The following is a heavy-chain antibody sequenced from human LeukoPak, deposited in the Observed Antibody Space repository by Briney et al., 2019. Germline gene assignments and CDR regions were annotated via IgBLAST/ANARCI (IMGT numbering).Heavy chain of an antibody. CDR1: GGSFSGQY. CDR2: INHRGST. V-gene: IGHV4-34*01. J-gene: IGHJ6*02. Sequence: SETLSLTCAVFGGSFSGQYWSWIRQPPGKGLEWIGEINHRGSTTYNPSLKSRVTISVDTSKSQFSLKVRSLTAADTAVYYCARDRYSNSFYYYYAMDVWGQGTRSPSP. D-gene: IGHD4-11*01. CDR3: ARDRYSNSFYYYYAMDV.